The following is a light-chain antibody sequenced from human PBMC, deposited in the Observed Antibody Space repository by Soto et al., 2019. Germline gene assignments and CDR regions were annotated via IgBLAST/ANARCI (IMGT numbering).Light chain of an antibody. Sequence: EIVLTQSPATLSSSPGERATLYCRASQSVSSYLAWYQQKPGQAPRLLIYDASNRATGIPARFSGSGSGTDFTLTISSLEPEDFAVYYCQQRSNWPRTFGQGTKVDIK. J-gene: IGKJ1*01. V-gene: IGKV3-11*01. CDR2: DAS. CDR1: QSVSSY. CDR3: QQRSNWPRT.